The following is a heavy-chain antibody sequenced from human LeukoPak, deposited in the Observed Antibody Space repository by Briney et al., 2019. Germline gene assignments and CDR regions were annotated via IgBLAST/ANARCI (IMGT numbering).Heavy chain of an antibody. CDR1: GFTFSNHG. V-gene: IGHV3-33*01. CDR3: VRARQQLYYYYGMDV. Sequence: GGSLRLSCAASGFTFSNHGMHWVRQAPGKGLEWVAVIWYDGSNKYYADSVKGRFTISRDNSKKTLYLQMNSLRGEDTAVYYCVRARQQLYYYYGMDVWGQGTTVTVSS. CDR2: IWYDGSNK. J-gene: IGHJ6*02. D-gene: IGHD6-13*01.